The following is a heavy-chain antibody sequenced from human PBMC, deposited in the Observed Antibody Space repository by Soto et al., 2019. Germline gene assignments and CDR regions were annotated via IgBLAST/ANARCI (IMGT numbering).Heavy chain of an antibody. CDR1: GYTFTTYY. Sequence: ASVKVSCKASGYTFTTYYMHWVRQAPGQGLEWMGIINPSGGSTSYAQKFQGRVTMTRDTSTSTVYMELYTLRSEDTAVYYCARDLVPIITMVRGVPYYWGQGTLVTVSS. CDR2: INPSGGST. V-gene: IGHV1-46*01. D-gene: IGHD3-10*01. CDR3: ARDLVPIITMVRGVPYY. J-gene: IGHJ4*02.